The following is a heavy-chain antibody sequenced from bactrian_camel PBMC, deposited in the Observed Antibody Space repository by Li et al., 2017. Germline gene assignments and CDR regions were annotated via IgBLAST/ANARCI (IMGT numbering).Heavy chain of an antibody. Sequence: LVESGGGSVQAGGSLRLSCEASGYAFNTYDMSWVRQAPGKGLEWVSGIKSDGDTTYLADSVKGRFTISQDNVKNTVYLQMGSLKPEDTAMYYCAAAPAPIWGSKLQEHDFGYWGQGTQVTVS. J-gene: IGHJ6*01. CDR1: GYAFNTYD. V-gene: IGHV3S40*01. D-gene: IGHD5*01. CDR2: IKSDGDTT. CDR3: AAAPAPIWGSKLQEHDFGY.